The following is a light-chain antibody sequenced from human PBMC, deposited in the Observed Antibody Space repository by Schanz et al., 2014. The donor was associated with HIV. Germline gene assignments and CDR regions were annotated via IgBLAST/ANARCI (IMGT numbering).Light chain of an antibody. J-gene: IGLJ7*01. Sequence: QSVLAQPPSVSGAPGQSITVPCSGSSSNIGAGYDVHWYQQLPGTAPKLLIYSSNQRPSGVPDRFSGSRSGTSASLAISGLQSEDEADYYCAAWDDSLNGAVFGGGTQLTVL. CDR1: SSNIGAGYD. CDR2: SSN. CDR3: AAWDDSLNGAV. V-gene: IGLV1-44*01.